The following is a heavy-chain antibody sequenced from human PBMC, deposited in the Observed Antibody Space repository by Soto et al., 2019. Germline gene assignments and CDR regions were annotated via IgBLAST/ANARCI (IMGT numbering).Heavy chain of an antibody. CDR2: IYYSGST. CDR3: ARDAFYYDSRGPSSYYYYYYGMDV. CDR1: GGSISSGDYY. J-gene: IGHJ6*02. Sequence: PSETLSLTCTVSGGSISSGDYYWSWIRQPPGKGLEWIGYIYYSGSTYYNPSLKSRVTISVDTSKNQFSLKLSSVTAADTAVYYCARDAFYYDSRGPSSYYYYYYGMDVWGQGTTVTVSS. D-gene: IGHD3-22*01. V-gene: IGHV4-30-4*01.